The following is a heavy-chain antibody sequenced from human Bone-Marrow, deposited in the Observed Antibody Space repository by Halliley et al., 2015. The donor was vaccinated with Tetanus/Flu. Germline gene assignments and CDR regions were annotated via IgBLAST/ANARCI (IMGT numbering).Heavy chain of an antibody. V-gene: IGHV3-48*02. CDR3: ARDSYYSDTSGYFFDY. J-gene: IGHJ4*02. Sequence: SYISSSSSTIFYADSVKGRFTISRDNAKNSLYLQMNSLRDEDTAVYYCARDSYYSDTSGYFFDYWGRGTLVTVSS. CDR2: ISSSSSTI. D-gene: IGHD3-22*01.